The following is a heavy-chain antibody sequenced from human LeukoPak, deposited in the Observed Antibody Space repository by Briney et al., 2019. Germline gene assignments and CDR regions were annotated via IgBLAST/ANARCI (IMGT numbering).Heavy chain of an antibody. Sequence: GSLRLSCAASGFTFSSYAMSWVRQAPGKGLEWVSAISGSGGSTYYADSVKGRFTISRDNSKNTLYLQMNSLRAEDTAVYYCAKDQLGYCSSTSCDTFDYWGQGTLVTVSS. CDR2: ISGSGGST. CDR3: AKDQLGYCSSTSCDTFDY. CDR1: GFTFSSYA. J-gene: IGHJ4*02. V-gene: IGHV3-23*01. D-gene: IGHD2-2*02.